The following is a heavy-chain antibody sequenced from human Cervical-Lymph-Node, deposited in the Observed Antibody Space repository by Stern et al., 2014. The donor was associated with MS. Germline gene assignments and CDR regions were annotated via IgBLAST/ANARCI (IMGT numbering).Heavy chain of an antibody. Sequence: VQLVESGAEVKKPGSSVKVSCKASGGTFSSYAISWVRQATGQGLEWMGGIIPIFSTTNYAQKFQGRVTITADESTSTAYMELSSLRSEDTAVYYCATTRGYSYGNFDYWGQGTLVTVSS. J-gene: IGHJ4*02. CDR2: IIPIFSTT. D-gene: IGHD5-18*01. CDR1: GGTFSSYA. CDR3: ATTRGYSYGNFDY. V-gene: IGHV1-69*01.